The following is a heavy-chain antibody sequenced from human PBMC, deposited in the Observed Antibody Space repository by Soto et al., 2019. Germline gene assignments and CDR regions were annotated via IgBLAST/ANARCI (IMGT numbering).Heavy chain of an antibody. V-gene: IGHV1-46*01. D-gene: IGHD2-2*01. Sequence: ASVQVSCKASGYAFTSYNMHWVRQAPGQGLEWMGIINPSGGSTRYTQKFQCRVSVTRDTSTSTVSMKLSSLRSEDTAVYCCAREAVGYCHSNRCNCHCYLDYWGQGRLITVSS. CDR3: AREAVGYCHSNRCNCHCYLDY. J-gene: IGHJ4*02. CDR2: INPSGGST. CDR1: GYAFTSYN.